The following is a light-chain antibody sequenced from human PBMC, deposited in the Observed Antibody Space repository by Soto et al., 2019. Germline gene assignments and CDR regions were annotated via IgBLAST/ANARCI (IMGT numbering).Light chain of an antibody. Sequence: SYELPQPPSVSVSPGQTASITCSGDKLGDKYTCWYQQKPGQSPVLVIYQRSQRPSGIPERFSGSNSGNTATLTISGTQAMDEADYYCQAWDSITDVVFGGGTQLNVL. CDR3: QAWDSITDVV. CDR1: KLGDKY. V-gene: IGLV3-1*01. J-gene: IGLJ2*01. CDR2: QRS.